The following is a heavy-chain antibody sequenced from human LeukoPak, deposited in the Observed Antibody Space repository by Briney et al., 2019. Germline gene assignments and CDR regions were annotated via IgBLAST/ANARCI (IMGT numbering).Heavy chain of an antibody. CDR3: AGEYCGGDCSLYYYYGMDV. CDR1: GGSISSYY. Sequence: SETLSLTCTVSGGSISSYYWSWIRQPPGKGLEWIGHIYTSGSTNYNPSLKSRVTISVDTSKNQFSLKLSSVTAADTAVYYCAGEYCGGDCSLYYYYGMDVWGQGTTVTVSS. V-gene: IGHV4-4*09. D-gene: IGHD2-21*02. CDR2: IYTSGST. J-gene: IGHJ6*02.